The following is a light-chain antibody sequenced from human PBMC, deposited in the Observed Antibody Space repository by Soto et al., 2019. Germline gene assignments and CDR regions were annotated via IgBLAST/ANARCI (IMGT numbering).Light chain of an antibody. CDR3: QQSYSSPWT. CDR2: AAS. CDR1: QSIFNY. J-gene: IGKJ1*01. Sequence: DIQVTQSPSSLSASVGDRVTITCRASQSIFNYLNWYQQKPGKAPKLLIYAASSLQSGGPSRFSSGGAGTDFTLTISSLQPEDFETYYCQQSYSSPWTFGLGTKVEIK. V-gene: IGKV1-39*01.